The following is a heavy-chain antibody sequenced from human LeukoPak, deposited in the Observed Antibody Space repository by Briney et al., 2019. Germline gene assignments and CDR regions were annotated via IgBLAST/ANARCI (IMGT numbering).Heavy chain of an antibody. Sequence: GASVKVSCKASGYTFTGYYMHWVRQAPGQGLEWMGWINPNSGGTNYAQKLQGRVTMTTDTSTSTAYMELRSLRSDDTAVYYCARGRGVFLIAAATDDYWGQGTLVTVSS. CDR2: INPNSGGT. CDR3: ARGRGVFLIAAATDDY. V-gene: IGHV1-2*02. D-gene: IGHD6-13*01. CDR1: GYTFTGYY. J-gene: IGHJ4*02.